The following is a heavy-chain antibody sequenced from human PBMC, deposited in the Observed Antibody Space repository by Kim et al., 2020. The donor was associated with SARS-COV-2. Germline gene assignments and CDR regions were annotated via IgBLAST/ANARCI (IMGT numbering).Heavy chain of an antibody. CDR2: MNPNSGNT. J-gene: IGHJ5*02. V-gene: IGHV1-8*01. CDR3: ARASRLLWFGEHLYP. D-gene: IGHD3-10*01. CDR1: GYTFTSYD. Sequence: ASVKVSCKASGYTFTSYDINWVRQATGQGLEWMGWMNPNSGNTGYAQKFQGRVTMTRNTSISTAYMELSSLRSEDTAVYYCARASRLLWFGEHLYPWGQGTLVTVSS.